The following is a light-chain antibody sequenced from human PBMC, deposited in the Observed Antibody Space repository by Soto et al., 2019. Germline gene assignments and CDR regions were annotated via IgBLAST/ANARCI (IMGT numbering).Light chain of an antibody. CDR1: QSVSSSY. V-gene: IGKV3-20*01. J-gene: IGKJ5*01. CDR3: QQYGSSPLVT. Sequence: EIVLTQSPGTLSLSPGERATRSCRASQSVSSSYLAWYQQRPGQAPRLLIYGTSSRATGIPDRFSGSGSGLDFSLTNSRLKPLDFAVYYWQQYGSSPLVTFGQGTRLEI. CDR2: GTS.